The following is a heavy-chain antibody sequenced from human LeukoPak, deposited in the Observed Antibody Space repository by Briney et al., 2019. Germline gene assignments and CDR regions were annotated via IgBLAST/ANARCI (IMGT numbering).Heavy chain of an antibody. CDR2: ISAYNGNT. J-gene: IGHJ4*02. V-gene: IGHV1-18*01. CDR1: GYTFTSYG. D-gene: IGHD3-22*01. Sequence: ASVKVSCKASGYTFTSYGISWVRQAPGQGLEWMGLISAYNGNTNYAQKLQGRVTMTTDTSTSTAYMELRSLRSDDTAVYSCARPLDYYDSSGYYNYWGQGTLVTVSS. CDR3: ARPLDYYDSSGYYNY.